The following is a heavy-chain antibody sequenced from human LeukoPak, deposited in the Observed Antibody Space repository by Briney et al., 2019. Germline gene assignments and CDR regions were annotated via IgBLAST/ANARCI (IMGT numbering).Heavy chain of an antibody. Sequence: GGSLRLSCAASGFTFSSHGMQWVRQAPGKGLEWVAVISYDGSTKYYADSVKGRFTISRDNSKSTLYLQMNSLKAEDTAVYYCAKESGSRSYGAYFPHWGQGTLVTVSS. V-gene: IGHV3-30*18. J-gene: IGHJ1*01. CDR2: ISYDGSTK. CDR1: GFTFSSHG. D-gene: IGHD6-13*01. CDR3: AKESGSRSYGAYFPH.